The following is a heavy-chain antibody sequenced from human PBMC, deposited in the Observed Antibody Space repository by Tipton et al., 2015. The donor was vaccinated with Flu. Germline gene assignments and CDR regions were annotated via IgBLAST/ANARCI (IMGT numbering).Heavy chain of an antibody. CDR1: GDSIRSSNYY. CDR2: IFHGGNT. V-gene: IGHV4-39*06. J-gene: IGHJ5*01. D-gene: IGHD4-11*01. CDR3: ARRDYSNYVSEPKNWFDS. Sequence: TLSLTCSVSGDSIRSSNYYWGWIRQPPGKGLEWIGNIFHGGNTYHNPSLKTRVTISVDTSKNHFPLKLSSVTAADTAVYYCARRDYSNYVSEPKNWFDSWGQGALVIVSS.